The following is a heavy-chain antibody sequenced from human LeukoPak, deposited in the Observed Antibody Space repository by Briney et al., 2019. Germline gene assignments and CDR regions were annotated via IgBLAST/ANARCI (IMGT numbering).Heavy chain of an antibody. CDR3: ARDNGYDTYDF. J-gene: IGHJ4*02. CDR1: GFTFSSYW. D-gene: IGHD5-12*01. V-gene: IGHV3-53*01. Sequence: PGGSLRLSCAASGFTFSSYWMSWVRQAPGKGLEWVSVIYSGGSTYYADSVKGRFTISRHNSKNSLYLQMNSLRAEDTAVYYCARDNGYDTYDFWGQGTLVTVSS. CDR2: IYSGGST.